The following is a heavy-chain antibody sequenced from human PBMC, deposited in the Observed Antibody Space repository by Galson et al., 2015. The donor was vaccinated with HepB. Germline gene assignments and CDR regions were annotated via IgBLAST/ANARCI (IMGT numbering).Heavy chain of an antibody. CDR1: GFTFSSYA. J-gene: IGHJ3*02. V-gene: IGHV3-30-3*01. CDR2: ISYDGSNK. Sequence: SLRLSCAASGFTFSSYAMHWVRQAPGKGLEWVAVISYDGSNKYYADSVKGRFTISRDNSKNTLYLQMNSLRAEDTAVYYCASLFLGYSSSQGAFDIWGQGTMVTVSS. D-gene: IGHD6-13*01. CDR3: ASLFLGYSSSQGAFDI.